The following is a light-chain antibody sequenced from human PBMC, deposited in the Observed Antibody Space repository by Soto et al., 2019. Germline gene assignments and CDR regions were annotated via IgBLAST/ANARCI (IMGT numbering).Light chain of an antibody. CDR3: HKYNNWPLT. V-gene: IGKV3-15*01. CDR2: GSS. CDR1: QNVYSN. J-gene: IGKJ4*01. Sequence: ETVMTQSPATLSVSPGERATLSCRASQNVYSNLAWYQQKPGKTPRLLIYGSSTRPTGIPVRFSGSGSGTEFTLTFSSLQSEDFAVYYCHKYNNWPLTFGGGTKVE.